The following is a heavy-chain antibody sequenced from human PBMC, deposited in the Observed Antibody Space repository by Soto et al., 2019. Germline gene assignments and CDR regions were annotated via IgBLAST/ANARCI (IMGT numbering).Heavy chain of an antibody. CDR2: ISGSGGST. D-gene: IGHD5-12*01. CDR3: AKAFGSGYDFDY. CDR1: GFIFSSYA. Sequence: GGSLRLSCAVSGFIFSSYAMSWVRQAPGKGLEWVSAISGSGGSTYYADSVKGRFTISRDNSKNTLYLQMSSLRAEETAVYYCAKAFGSGYDFDYWGQGTLVTVSS. V-gene: IGHV3-23*01. J-gene: IGHJ4*02.